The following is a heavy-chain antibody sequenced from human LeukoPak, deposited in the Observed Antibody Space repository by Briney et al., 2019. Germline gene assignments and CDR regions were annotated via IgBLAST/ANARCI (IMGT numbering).Heavy chain of an antibody. V-gene: IGHV4-38-2*01. J-gene: IGHJ3*02. D-gene: IGHD5-18*01. CDR2: IFPSGTTSGNP. CDR1: GFSISRGYY. Sequence: PSETLSLTCGVSGFSISRGYYWGWIRQPPGKGLEWIGVIFPSGTTSGNPYYNPSLQSRVSISIDTSNNRFSLTLSSVTAADTAVYYCARQSKRYSSAFDIWGQGTMVTVSS. CDR3: ARQSKRYSSAFDI.